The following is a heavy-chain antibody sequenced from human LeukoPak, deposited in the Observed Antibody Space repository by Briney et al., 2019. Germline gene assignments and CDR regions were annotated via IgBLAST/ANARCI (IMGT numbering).Heavy chain of an antibody. V-gene: IGHV3-48*04. D-gene: IGHD6-19*01. CDR3: ARESGLDLDY. Sequence: GGSLRLSCAASGFTFSNYWMFWVRQAPGKGLEWVSYISSSGSTIYYADSVKGRFTISRDNAKNSLYLQMNSLRAEDTAVYYCARESGLDLDYWGQGTLVTVSS. J-gene: IGHJ4*02. CDR1: GFTFSNYW. CDR2: ISSSGSTI.